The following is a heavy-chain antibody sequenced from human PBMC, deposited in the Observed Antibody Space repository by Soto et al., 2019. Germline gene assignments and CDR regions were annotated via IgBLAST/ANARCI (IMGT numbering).Heavy chain of an antibody. V-gene: IGHV1-69*13. CDR3: ASSTVVVPAAIRDYYYYGMDV. CDR1: GGTFSSYA. J-gene: IGHJ6*02. CDR2: IIPIFGTA. D-gene: IGHD2-2*01. Sequence: SVKVSCKASGGTFSSYAISWVRQAPGQGLEWMGGIIPIFGTANYAQKFQGRVTITADESTSTAYMELSSLRSEDTAVYYCASSTVVVPAAIRDYYYYGMDVWGQGTTVTVSS.